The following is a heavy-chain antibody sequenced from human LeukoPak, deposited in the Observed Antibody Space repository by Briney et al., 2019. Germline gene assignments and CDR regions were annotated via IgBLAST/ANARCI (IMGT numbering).Heavy chain of an antibody. CDR2: SSSDETYK. D-gene: IGHD5/OR15-5a*01. CDR3: ARSVSGVWLFDY. V-gene: IGHV3-30-3*01. Sequence: PGGSLRLSCAASGFPFTVYPTHWVRQAPVKGLEWVSVSSSDETYKFYADSVRGRFTISRDNSKNRLYLQMSDLRAEDTAVYFCARSVSGVWLFDYWGRGTLVTVSS. CDR1: GFPFTVYP. J-gene: IGHJ4*02.